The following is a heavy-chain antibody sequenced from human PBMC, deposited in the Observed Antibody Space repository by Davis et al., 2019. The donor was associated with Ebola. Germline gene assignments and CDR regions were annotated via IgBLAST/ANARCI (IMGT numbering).Heavy chain of an antibody. D-gene: IGHD3-3*01. CDR1: GGTFSSYA. CDR3: ARDPTRVLRFFEWPIGGMDV. V-gene: IGHV1-69*10. CDR2: IIPILGIA. J-gene: IGHJ6*02. Sequence: SVKVSCKASGGTFSSYAISWVRQAPGQGLEWMGGIIPILGIANYAQKFQGRVTMTRDTSTSTVYMELSSLRSEDTAVYYCARDPTRVLRFFEWPIGGMDVWGQGTTVTVSS.